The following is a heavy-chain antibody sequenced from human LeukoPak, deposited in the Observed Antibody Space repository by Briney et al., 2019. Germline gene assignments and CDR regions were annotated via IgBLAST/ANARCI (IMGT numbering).Heavy chain of an antibody. Sequence: ASMKVSCKASGYTFTGYHMHSVRQAPGQGLEWMGRINPNSGDTNYAQKFQGRVAMTRDTSISTAFMELTRLRSDDTAVYYCARDYCSSTSCLFDYWGQGTLVTVSS. CDR1: GYTFTGYH. J-gene: IGHJ4*02. V-gene: IGHV1-2*06. CDR3: ARDYCSSTSCLFDY. D-gene: IGHD2-2*01. CDR2: INPNSGDT.